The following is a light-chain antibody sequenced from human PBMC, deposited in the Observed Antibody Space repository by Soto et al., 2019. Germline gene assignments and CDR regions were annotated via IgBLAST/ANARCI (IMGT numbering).Light chain of an antibody. CDR3: SSFTSSSTYV. CDR2: DVS. CDR1: SSDVDGYKY. J-gene: IGLJ1*01. Sequence: QSALTQPASVSGSPGQSITISCTGTSSDVDGYKYVSWYQQHPGKAPKLIMYDVSNRTSGVSNRFSGSKSGNTGSLTIYGLQAEDEADYYCSSFTSSSTYVFVSGTKLTAL. V-gene: IGLV2-14*01.